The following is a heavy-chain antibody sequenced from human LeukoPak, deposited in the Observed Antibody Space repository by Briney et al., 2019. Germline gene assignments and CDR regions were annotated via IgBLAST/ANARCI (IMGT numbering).Heavy chain of an antibody. CDR3: ARRRGYYDSSGYYFRLDFDY. CDR2: IDHSGGT. V-gene: IGHV4-34*01. D-gene: IGHD3-22*01. CDR1: GGSFSGYY. J-gene: IGHJ4*02. Sequence: PSETLSLTCAVYGGSFSGYYWNWIRQPPGEGLEGIGEIDHSGGTNYNPSLKSRVSISVDTSKNQFSLRLSSVTAADTAVYYCARRRGYYDSSGYYFRLDFDYWGQGTLVTVSS.